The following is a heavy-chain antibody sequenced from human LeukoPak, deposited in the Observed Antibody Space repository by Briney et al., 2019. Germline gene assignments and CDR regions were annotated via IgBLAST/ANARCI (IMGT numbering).Heavy chain of an antibody. CDR3: AKGVPVERGSGYYEYYHYGMDV. Sequence: PGGSLRLSCAASGFTVSSNYINWVRQAPGKGLEWVSAISGSGGSTYYADSVKGRFTISRDNSKNTLYLQMNSLRAEDTAVYYCAKGVPVERGSGYYEYYHYGMDVWGQGTTVTVSS. CDR2: ISGSGGST. CDR1: GFTVSSNY. D-gene: IGHD3-3*01. J-gene: IGHJ6*02. V-gene: IGHV3-23*01.